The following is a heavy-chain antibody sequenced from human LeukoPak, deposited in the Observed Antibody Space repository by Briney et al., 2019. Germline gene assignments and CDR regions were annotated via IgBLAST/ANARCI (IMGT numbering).Heavy chain of an antibody. CDR3: ARDLKFLVLRGSYYGY. J-gene: IGHJ4*02. Sequence: GASVKVSCKASGYTFTSYGISWVRQAPGQGLEWMGWISAYNGNTNYTQKLQGRVTMTTDTYTSTAYMEPRSLRSDETAVYYCARDLKFLVLRGSYYGYWGQGTLVTVSS. CDR2: ISAYNGNT. D-gene: IGHD1-26*01. V-gene: IGHV1-18*01. CDR1: GYTFTSYG.